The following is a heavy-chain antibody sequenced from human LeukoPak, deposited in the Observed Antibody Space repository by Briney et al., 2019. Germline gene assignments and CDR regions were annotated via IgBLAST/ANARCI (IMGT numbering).Heavy chain of an antibody. CDR3: AKGEGGYYYGSSGYWDYFDY. CDR1: GFTFSSYA. Sequence: GGSLRLSCAASGFTFSSYAMSWVRQAPGKGLEWVSAISGSGGSTYYADSVKGRFTISRDNSKNTLYLQMNGLRAEDTAVYYCAKGEGGYYYGSSGYWDYFDYWGQGTLVTVSS. D-gene: IGHD3-22*01. CDR2: ISGSGGST. J-gene: IGHJ4*02. V-gene: IGHV3-23*01.